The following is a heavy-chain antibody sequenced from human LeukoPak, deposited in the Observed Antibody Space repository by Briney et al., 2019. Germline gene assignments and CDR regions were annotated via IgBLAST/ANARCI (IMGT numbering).Heavy chain of an antibody. CDR1: GGSISSGDYY. CDR3: ARTGTYYDFWSGYRDFDY. J-gene: IGHJ4*02. V-gene: IGHV4-30-4*08. Sequence: SETLSLTCTVSGGSISSGDYYWSWIRQPPGKGLEWIGYIYYSGSTYYNPSLKSRVTISVDTSKNQFSLKLSSVTAADTAVYYCARTGTYYDFWSGYRDFDYWGQGTLVTVSS. D-gene: IGHD3-3*01. CDR2: IYYSGST.